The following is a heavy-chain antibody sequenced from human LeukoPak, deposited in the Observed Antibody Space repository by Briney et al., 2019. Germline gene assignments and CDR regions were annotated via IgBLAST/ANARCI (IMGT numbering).Heavy chain of an antibody. J-gene: IGHJ4*02. CDR3: AKAFDAGGYYRLFDY. Sequence: GGSLRLSCAASGFTFSSYSMNWVRQAPGKGLEWVSSISSSSSYIYYADSVKGRFTISRDNAKNSLYLQMNSLRAEDTAVYYCAKAFDAGGYYRLFDYWGQGTLVTVSS. CDR1: GFTFSSYS. D-gene: IGHD3-22*01. V-gene: IGHV3-21*01. CDR2: ISSSSSYI.